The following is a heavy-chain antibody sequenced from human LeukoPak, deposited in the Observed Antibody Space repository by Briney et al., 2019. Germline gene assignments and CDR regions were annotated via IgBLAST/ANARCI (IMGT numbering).Heavy chain of an antibody. Sequence: GGSLRLSCAASGFLFSSYDMHWARQAPGKGLEWVALISSDGTNKYYADSVKGRFTISRDNSKNTLYLQMNSLRGEDTAVYYCVKVLVTYTVDVWGQGTTVTVSS. CDR2: ISSDGTNK. D-gene: IGHD1-1*01. CDR3: VKVLVTYTVDV. V-gene: IGHV3-30*18. J-gene: IGHJ6*02. CDR1: GFLFSSYD.